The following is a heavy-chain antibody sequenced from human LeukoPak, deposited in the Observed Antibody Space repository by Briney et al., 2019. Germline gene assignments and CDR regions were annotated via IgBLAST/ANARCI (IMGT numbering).Heavy chain of an antibody. CDR1: GFTFSSYS. D-gene: IGHD1-1*01. V-gene: IGHV3-21*01. CDR2: ISSSSYI. J-gene: IGHJ4*02. CDR3: ARTAIGGGLERLDY. Sequence: GGSLRLSCAASGFTFSSYSMNWVRQAPGKGLEWVSSISSSSYIYYADSIKGRFTISRDNAKNSLYLQMNSLRAEDTAVYYCARTAIGGGLERLDYWGQGTLVTVSS.